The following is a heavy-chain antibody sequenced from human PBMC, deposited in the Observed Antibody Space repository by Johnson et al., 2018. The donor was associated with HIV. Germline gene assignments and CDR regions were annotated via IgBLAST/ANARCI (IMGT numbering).Heavy chain of an antibody. V-gene: IGHV3-23*04. CDR2: ISGSGGST. CDR3: ARDGGYSYFAFDM. CDR1: GFTFSNSA. D-gene: IGHD5-18*01. Sequence: VQLVESGGGLVQPGGSLRLSCAASGFTFSNSAMSWVRQAPGKGLEWVSGISGSGGSTYYADSVKGRFTTSSDSAKSTLYLQMSSLRAEDTAVYYCARDGGYSYFAFDMWGQGTMVTVSS. J-gene: IGHJ3*02.